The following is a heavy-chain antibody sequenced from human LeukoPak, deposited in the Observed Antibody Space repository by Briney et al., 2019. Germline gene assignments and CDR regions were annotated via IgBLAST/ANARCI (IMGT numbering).Heavy chain of an antibody. J-gene: IGHJ1*01. CDR1: GGSISSYY. CDR2: IYYSGST. D-gene: IGHD3-22*01. V-gene: IGHV4-59*01. Sequence: PSETLSLTCTVSGGSISSYYWSWIRQPPGKGLEWIGYIYYSGSTNYNPSLKSRVTISVDTSKNQFSLKLSSVTAADTAVYYCARVNDYYDSSGYYYWYFQHWGQGTLVTVSS. CDR3: ARVNDYYDSSGYYYWYFQH.